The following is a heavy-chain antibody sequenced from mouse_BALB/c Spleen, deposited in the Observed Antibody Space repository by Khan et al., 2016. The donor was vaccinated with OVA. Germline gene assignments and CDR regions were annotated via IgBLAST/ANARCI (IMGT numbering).Heavy chain of an antibody. CDR2: ISYSGNS. CDR3: ACELRGFAY. D-gene: IGHD1-1*01. Sequence: EVELQESGPSLVKPSQTLSLTCSVTGDSITSGYWNWIRKFPGNKLEYMGYISYSGNSYYNPSLKSRISVTRDTSKTQYYLQLNSVTTEDTATYYCACELRGFAYWGQGTLVTVSA. J-gene: IGHJ3*01. V-gene: IGHV3-8*02. CDR1: GDSITSGY.